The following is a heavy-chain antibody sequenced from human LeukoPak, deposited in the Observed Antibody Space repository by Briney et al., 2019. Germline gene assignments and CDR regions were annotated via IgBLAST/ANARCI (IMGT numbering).Heavy chain of an antibody. CDR2: IYYDGSNI. CDR3: ARDWKTNSFDY. J-gene: IGHJ4*02. CDR1: EFTFTTYG. V-gene: IGHV3-33*01. Sequence: GGSLTLSCAASEFTFTTYGMHWVRQAPGKGLEWVAFIYYDGSNIYYADYVKGRFTVSRDISKNTLYLQMDSLRAEDTAIYYCARDWKTNSFDYWGQGTLVTVSS. D-gene: IGHD1-1*01.